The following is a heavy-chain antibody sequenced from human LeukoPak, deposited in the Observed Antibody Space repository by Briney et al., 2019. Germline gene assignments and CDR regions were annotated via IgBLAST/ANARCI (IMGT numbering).Heavy chain of an antibody. D-gene: IGHD6-13*01. CDR3: AREPGGAAPLDY. CDR2: ISSSSSYI. Sequence: GGSLRLSCAASGFTFSSYSMNWVRQAPGKGLEWVSSISSSSSYIYYADSVKGRFTISRDNAKNSLYLQMNSLRAEDTAVYYCAREPGGAAPLDYWGQGTLVTVSS. J-gene: IGHJ4*02. CDR1: GFTFSSYS. V-gene: IGHV3-21*04.